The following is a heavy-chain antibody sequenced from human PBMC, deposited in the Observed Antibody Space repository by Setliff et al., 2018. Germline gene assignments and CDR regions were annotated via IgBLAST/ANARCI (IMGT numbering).Heavy chain of an antibody. V-gene: IGHV5-51*01. CDR2: IFPADADT. Sequence: GESLKISCKESRDSFTNYWIIWVRQVPGKGLEWMGMIFPADADTRYNPSFKGQVTMSLDRSITTAYLQWNSLKASDTALYFCARLPSTGSAFFQHWGQGTLVTVSS. D-gene: IGHD1-1*01. J-gene: IGHJ1*01. CDR3: ARLPSTGSAFFQH. CDR1: RDSFTNYW.